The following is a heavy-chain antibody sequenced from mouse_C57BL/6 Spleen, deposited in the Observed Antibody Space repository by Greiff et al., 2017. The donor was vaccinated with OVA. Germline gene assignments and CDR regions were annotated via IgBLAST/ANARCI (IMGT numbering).Heavy chain of an antibody. J-gene: IGHJ1*03. CDR1: GFNIKDDY. Sequence: VHVKQSGAELVRPGASVKLSCTASGFNIKDDYMHWVQQRPEQGLEWIGWIDPENGDTEYASKFQGKATITADTSSNTAYLQLSSLTSEDTAVYYCTGEKNWYFDVWGTVTTVTVSS. CDR2: IDPENGDT. V-gene: IGHV14-4*01. CDR3: TGEKNWYFDV.